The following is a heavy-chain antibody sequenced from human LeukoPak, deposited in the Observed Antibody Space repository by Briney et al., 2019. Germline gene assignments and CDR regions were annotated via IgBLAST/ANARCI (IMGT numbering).Heavy chain of an antibody. Sequence: GGSLRLSCAASGFTFSSYTMHWVRQAPGKGLEWVAVISYDESNKYYADSVKGRFTISRDNSKNTLYLQMNSLRAEDTAVYYCARDSLMWEQIDVGWFDPWGQGTLVTVSS. D-gene: IGHD1-26*01. CDR3: ARDSLMWEQIDVGWFDP. V-gene: IGHV3-30-3*01. CDR2: ISYDESNK. J-gene: IGHJ5*02. CDR1: GFTFSSYT.